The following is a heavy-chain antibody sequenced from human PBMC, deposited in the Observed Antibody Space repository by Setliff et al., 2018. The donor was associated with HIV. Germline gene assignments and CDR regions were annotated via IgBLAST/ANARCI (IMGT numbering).Heavy chain of an antibody. D-gene: IGHD4-4*01. J-gene: IGHJ6*02. CDR3: AGSAHSYSYMGYYYHTMDV. V-gene: IGHV1-69*10. CDR2: MLPILGMG. Sequence: GASVMVSCKTSGGTFSTYVITWVRQAPGQGLEWMGGMLPILGMGDFAQKFQGRVTITADASTRTAYMELSSLTSDDTAVYYCAGSAHSYSYMGYYYHTMDVWGQGTTVTVSS. CDR1: GGTFSTYV.